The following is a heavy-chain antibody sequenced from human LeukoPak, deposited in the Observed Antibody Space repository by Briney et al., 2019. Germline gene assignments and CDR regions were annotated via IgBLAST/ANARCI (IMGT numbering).Heavy chain of an antibody. J-gene: IGHJ6*04. CDR2: IIPIFGTA. D-gene: IGHD6-19*01. V-gene: IGHV1-69*13. CDR3: ARGKAVADYYYYYGMDV. CDR1: GGTFSSYA. Sequence: ASVKVSCKASGGTFSSYAISWVRQAPAQGLEWMGGIIPIFGTANYAQKFQGRVTITADESTSTAYMELSSLRSEDTAVYYCARGKAVADYYYYYGMDVWGKGTTVTVSS.